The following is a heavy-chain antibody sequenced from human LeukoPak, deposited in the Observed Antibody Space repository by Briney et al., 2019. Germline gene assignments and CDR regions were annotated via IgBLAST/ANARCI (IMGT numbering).Heavy chain of an antibody. CDR3: ARDDYDSSGYYYFDY. D-gene: IGHD3-22*01. CDR2: ISGYNGNT. CDR1: TYTFTRYG. J-gene: IGHJ4*02. V-gene: IGHV1-18*01. Sequence: VASVKVSCKASTYTFTRYGISWVRQAPGQGLEWMGWISGYNGNTNYAQKLQGRVTMTTDTSTSTAYMELRSLRSDDTAVYYCARDDYDSSGYYYFDYWGQGTLVTVSS.